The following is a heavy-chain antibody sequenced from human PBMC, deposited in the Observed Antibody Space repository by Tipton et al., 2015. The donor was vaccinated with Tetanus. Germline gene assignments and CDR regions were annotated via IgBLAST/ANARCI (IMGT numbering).Heavy chain of an antibody. CDR2: IIPIFGTA. V-gene: IGHV1-69*06. Sequence: QLVQSGAEVKKPGSSVKVSCKASGGTFSSYAISWVRQAPGQGLEWMGGIIPIFGTANYTQKFQGRVTITADKSTSTAYMELSSLRSEDTAVYYCAAGRMVTYVEVDYFDYWGQGTLVTVSS. J-gene: IGHJ4*02. CDR3: AAGRMVTYVEVDYFDY. CDR1: GGTFSSYA. D-gene: IGHD5-18*01.